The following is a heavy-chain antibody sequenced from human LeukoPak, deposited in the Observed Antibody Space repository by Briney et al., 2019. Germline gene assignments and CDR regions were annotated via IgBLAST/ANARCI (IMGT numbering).Heavy chain of an antibody. V-gene: IGHV4-39*07. CDR2: AHYSGST. D-gene: IGHD1-7*01. Sequence: PSETLSLTCTVSGGSISSSCCSWGWIRQPPGMGLEWIVSAHYSGSTYYNPSLKSRVTISVDTSKNQFSLKLSSVTAADTAVYYGARLTGTYYYYYMDVWGKGTTVTVSS. CDR3: ARLTGTYYYYYMDV. CDR1: GGSISSSCCS. J-gene: IGHJ6*03.